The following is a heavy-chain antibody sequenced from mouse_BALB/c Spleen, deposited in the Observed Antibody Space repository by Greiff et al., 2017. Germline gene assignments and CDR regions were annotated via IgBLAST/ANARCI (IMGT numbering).Heavy chain of an antibody. V-gene: IGHV5-17*02. D-gene: IGHD2-4*01. CDR2: ISSGSSTI. CDR3: ARSGGDYGLFDY. J-gene: IGHJ2*01. CDR1: GFTFSSFG. Sequence: DVQLVESGGGLVQPGGSRKLSCAASGFTFSSFGMHWVRQAPEKGLEWVAYISSGSSTIYYADTVKGRFTISRDNPKNTLFLQMTSLRSEDTAMYYCARSGGDYGLFDYWGQGTTLTVSS.